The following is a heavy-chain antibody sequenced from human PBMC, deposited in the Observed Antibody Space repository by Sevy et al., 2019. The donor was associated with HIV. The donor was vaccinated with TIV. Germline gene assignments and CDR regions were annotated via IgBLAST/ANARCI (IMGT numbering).Heavy chain of an antibody. Sequence: GGSLRLSCAASGFIFSDYAMSWVRQAPGKGLEWVSSISGGDDSTYYAHSVKGRFTVSRDNSKNTLYLQMNTLRAEDTALYYRAKFGDYYDSGGYYWYFDFWGRGTLVTVSS. CDR3: AKFGDYYDSGGYYWYFDF. D-gene: IGHD3-22*01. CDR1: GFIFSDYA. V-gene: IGHV3-23*01. CDR2: ISGGDDST. J-gene: IGHJ2*01.